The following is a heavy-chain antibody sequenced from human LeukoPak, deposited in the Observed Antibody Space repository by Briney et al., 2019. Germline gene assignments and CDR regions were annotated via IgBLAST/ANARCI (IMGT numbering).Heavy chain of an antibody. Sequence: GGSLRLSCAASGFTFSSYSMNWVRQAPGNGLEWISYISSTGTTIKSADAVKGRFTISRDNAKNSLDLQMSSLRDEDTAVYYCARDLVWRSGSYYIDHWGQGTPVTVSS. CDR2: ISSTGTTI. D-gene: IGHD5-12*01. V-gene: IGHV3-48*02. CDR3: ARDLVWRSGSYYIDH. J-gene: IGHJ4*02. CDR1: GFTFSSYS.